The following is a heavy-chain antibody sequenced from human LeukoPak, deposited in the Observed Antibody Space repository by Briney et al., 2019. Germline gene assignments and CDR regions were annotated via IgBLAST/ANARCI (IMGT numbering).Heavy chain of an antibody. CDR3: ARESGIATTGRWFDP. D-gene: IGHD6-13*01. Sequence: SQTLSLTCAISGDSVSISSAAWNWIRQSPSRGLEWLGRTYFRSDWFNDYAVSVKSLITVNPDTSKNQLSPPLSSVTPEDTAVYYCARESGIATTGRWFDPWGQGTLVTVSS. CDR2: TYFRSDWFN. J-gene: IGHJ5*02. V-gene: IGHV6-1*01. CDR1: GDSVSISSAA.